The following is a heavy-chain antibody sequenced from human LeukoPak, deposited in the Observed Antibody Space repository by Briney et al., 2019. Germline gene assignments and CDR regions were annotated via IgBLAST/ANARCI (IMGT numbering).Heavy chain of an antibody. CDR2: ISWNSGSI. J-gene: IGHJ3*02. CDR1: GFTFDDYA. V-gene: IGHV3-9*01. CDR3: AKDTAPGSGYSSSWRHGNAFDI. Sequence: GGSLRLSCAASGFTFDDYAMHWVRQAPGKGLEWVSGISWNSGSIGYADSVKGRFTISRDNAKNSLYLQMNSLRAEDTALYYCAKDTAPGSGYSSSWRHGNAFDIWGQGTMVTVSS. D-gene: IGHD6-13*01.